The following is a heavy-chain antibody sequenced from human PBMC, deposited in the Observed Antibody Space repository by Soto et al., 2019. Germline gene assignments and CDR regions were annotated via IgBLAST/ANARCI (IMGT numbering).Heavy chain of an antibody. D-gene: IGHD6-19*01. J-gene: IGHJ4*02. CDR2: ISYDGSNK. CDR3: AKDQDYSSGWYDY. CDR1: GFTFSSYG. V-gene: IGHV3-30*18. Sequence: QVQLVESGGGVVQPGRSLRLSCAASGFTFSSYGMHWVRQAPGKGLEWVAVISYDGSNKYYADSVKGRFTISRDNSKNTLYLQMNSLRAEDPAVYYCAKDQDYSSGWYDYWGQGTLVTGSS.